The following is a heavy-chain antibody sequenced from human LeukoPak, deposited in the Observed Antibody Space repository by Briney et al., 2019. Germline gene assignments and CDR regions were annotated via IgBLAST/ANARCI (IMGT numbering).Heavy chain of an antibody. V-gene: IGHV1-2*06. Sequence: ASVKVSCKASGYTFTGYYMHWVRQAPGQGLEWVGRINPNSGGTNYAQKFQGRVTMTRDTSISTAYMELSRLRSDDTAVYYCARSGYSYVSIDYWGQGTLVTVSS. CDR2: INPNSGGT. J-gene: IGHJ4*02. CDR1: GYTFTGYY. D-gene: IGHD5-18*01. CDR3: ARSGYSYVSIDY.